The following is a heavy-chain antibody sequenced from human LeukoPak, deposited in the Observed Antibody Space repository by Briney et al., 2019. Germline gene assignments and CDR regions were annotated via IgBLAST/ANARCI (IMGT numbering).Heavy chain of an antibody. V-gene: IGHV4-39*07. D-gene: IGHD6-13*01. CDR2: IYYSGST. J-gene: IGHJ5*02. CDR3: ARGYRYSSSWKESNWFDP. Sequence: SETLSLTCTVSGGSISSSSYYWGWIRQPPGKGLEWIGSIYYSGSTYYNPSLKSRVTISVDTSKNQFSLKLSSVTAADTAVYYCARGYRYSSSWKESNWFDPWGQGTLVTVSS. CDR1: GGSISSSSYY.